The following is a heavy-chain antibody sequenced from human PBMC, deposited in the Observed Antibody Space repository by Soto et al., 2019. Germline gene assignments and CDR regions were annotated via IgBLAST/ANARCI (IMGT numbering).Heavy chain of an antibody. J-gene: IGHJ6*03. CDR3: ARQEMPTVNNYYYNMDV. V-gene: IGHV1-46*03. CDR1: GYTFTSYY. Sequence: QVQLVQSGAEVKKPGASVRISCKASGYTFTSYYIHWVRQAPGQGLEWMGVINPFDDSTIYAQRFQGRVTMTSDTSTSIVFMELSSLRSEDTAVYHSARQEMPTVNNYYYNMDVLGKGTKVTVSS. D-gene: IGHD4-4*01. CDR2: INPFDDST.